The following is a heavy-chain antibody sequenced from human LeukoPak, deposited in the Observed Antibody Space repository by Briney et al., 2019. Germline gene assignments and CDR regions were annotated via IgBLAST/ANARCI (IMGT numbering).Heavy chain of an antibody. J-gene: IGHJ6*03. CDR3: ARENSNRPYYYMYV. CDR2: ISSSGSTI. Sequence: GGTLRLSCAASGFTFSSYEMNWVRQAPGKGLEWVSYISSSGSTIYYADSVKGRFTISRDNAKNSLYLQMNSLRAEDTAVYYCARENSNRPYYYMYVWGKGTTVTVSS. V-gene: IGHV3-48*03. D-gene: IGHD1-14*01. CDR1: GFTFSSYE.